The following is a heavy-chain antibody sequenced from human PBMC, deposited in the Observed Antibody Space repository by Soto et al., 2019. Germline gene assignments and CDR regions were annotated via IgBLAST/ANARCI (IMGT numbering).Heavy chain of an antibody. CDR1: GGTFSSYA. CDR3: ARDYSREFPGASYYFDY. CDR2: IIPIFGTA. D-gene: IGHD3-10*01. J-gene: IGHJ4*02. V-gene: IGHV1-69*01. Sequence: QVQLVQSGAEVKKPGSSVKVSCKASGGTFSSYAISWVRQAPGQGLEWMGGIIPIFGTANYAQKFQGRVTITADESTSTAYMELSGLRSEDTAVYYCARDYSREFPGASYYFDYWGQGTLVTVSS.